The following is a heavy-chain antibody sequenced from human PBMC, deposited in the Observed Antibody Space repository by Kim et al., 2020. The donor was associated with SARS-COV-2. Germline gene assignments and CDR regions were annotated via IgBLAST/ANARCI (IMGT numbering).Heavy chain of an antibody. V-gene: IGHV1-18*04. CDR2: ISAYNGNT. D-gene: IGHD3-10*01. J-gene: IGHJ6*02. Sequence: ASVKVSCKASGYTFTSYGISWVRQAPGQGLEWMGWISAYNGNTNYAQKLQGRVTMTTDTSTSTAYMELRSLRSDDTAVYYCASYYYGSGSYSPNYYYYGMDVWGQGTTVTVSS. CDR1: GYTFTSYG. CDR3: ASYYYGSGSYSPNYYYYGMDV.